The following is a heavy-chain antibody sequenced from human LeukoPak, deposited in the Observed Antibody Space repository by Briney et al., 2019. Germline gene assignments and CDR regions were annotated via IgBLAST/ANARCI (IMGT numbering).Heavy chain of an antibody. CDR1: GFTFSSYE. CDR3: AELGITMIGGV. V-gene: IGHV3-48*03. D-gene: IGHD3-10*02. CDR2: ISSSGSTI. J-gene: IGHJ6*04. Sequence: GGSLRLSCAASGFTFSSYEMHWVRQAPAKGLAGVSYISSSGSTIYYADSVKGRFTISRDNAKNSLYLQMNSLRAEDTAVYYCAELGITMIGGVWGKGTTVTISS.